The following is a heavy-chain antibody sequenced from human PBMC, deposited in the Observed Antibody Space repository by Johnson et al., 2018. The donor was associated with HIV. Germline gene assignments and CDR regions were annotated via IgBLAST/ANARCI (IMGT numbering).Heavy chain of an antibody. V-gene: IGHV3-66*03. CDR2: SGSGGST. Sequence: VQLVESGGGLIQPGGSLRLSCAASGFTVSSNYMSWVRQAPGKGLEWVSAISGSGGSTYYADSVKGRFTISRDNSKNTLYLQMNSLRAEDTAVYYCARASDAFDIWGQGTMVTVSS. CDR3: ARASDAFDI. CDR1: GFTVSSNY. J-gene: IGHJ3*02.